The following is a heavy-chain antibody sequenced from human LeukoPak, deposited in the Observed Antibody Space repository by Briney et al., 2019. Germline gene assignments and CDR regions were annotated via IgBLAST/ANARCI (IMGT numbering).Heavy chain of an antibody. CDR3: AKDTVRGDGYWEFDY. D-gene: IGHD2-21*01. CDR1: GFTFNSYA. V-gene: IGHV3-23*01. J-gene: IGHJ4*02. CDR2: ILQSGGDR. Sequence: GGSLRLSCAASGFTFNSYAMTWVRQAPGKGLEWVSGILQSGGDRYYSDSVKGRFTVSRDNSKNTLYLQMNSLSVDDTAIYYCAKDTVRGDGYWEFDYWGQGTLVTVSS.